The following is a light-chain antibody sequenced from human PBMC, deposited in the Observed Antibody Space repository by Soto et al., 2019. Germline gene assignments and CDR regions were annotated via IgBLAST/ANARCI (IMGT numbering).Light chain of an antibody. CDR1: QDIRNY. Sequence: DVQLTQSPSFLSASVGDRVTITCRASQDIRNYLAWYQQKPGEVPKFLIYVASTLQSGVPARFSGSGSGTEFPLTISSLQPEDFATYYCQQLNSYPYTFGQGTKLQIK. CDR3: QQLNSYPYT. V-gene: IGKV1-9*01. J-gene: IGKJ2*01. CDR2: VAS.